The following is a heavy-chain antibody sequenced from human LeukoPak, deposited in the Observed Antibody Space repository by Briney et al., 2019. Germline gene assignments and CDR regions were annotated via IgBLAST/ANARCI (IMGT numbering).Heavy chain of an antibody. CDR1: GFTFSNYA. CDR3: TKGTIWLPFDY. D-gene: IGHD5-18*01. J-gene: IGHJ4*02. CDR2: ISGSGGST. V-gene: IGHV3-23*01. Sequence: GGSLRLSCAASGFTFSNYAMSWARQAPGRGLEWVSAISGSGGSTYYADSVKGRFTISRDNSKNTLYLQMNSLRAEDAAVYYCTKGTIWLPFDYWGQGTLVTVSS.